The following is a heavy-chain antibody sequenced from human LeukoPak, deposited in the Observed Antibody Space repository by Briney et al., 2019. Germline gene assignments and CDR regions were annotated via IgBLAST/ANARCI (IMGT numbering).Heavy chain of an antibody. CDR3: ARMDDSVVVVAPTQYNWFDP. V-gene: IGHV3-21*01. Sequence: GGALRLSCAASGFTFSSYSMNWVRQAPGKGLGWVSSSSSSSSYIYYADSVKGRFTISRDNAKNTLYLKMNSQRAEDTAVYYCARMDDSVVVVAPTQYNWFDPWGHGTLVTVSS. J-gene: IGHJ5*02. CDR2: SSSSSSYI. D-gene: IGHD2-15*01. CDR1: GFTFSSYS.